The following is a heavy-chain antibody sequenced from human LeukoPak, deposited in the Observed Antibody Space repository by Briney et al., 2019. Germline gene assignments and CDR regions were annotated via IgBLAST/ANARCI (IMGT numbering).Heavy chain of an antibody. CDR3: ARDRGELTGQYFDY. V-gene: IGHV3-11*01. D-gene: IGHD3-10*01. Sequence: GGSLRLSRAASGFSPSGYYMSWIRPALGKGLERVSHISSSGSIADYADSVKGRFTISRDNAKNSLYLQMNSLRAEDTAVNYCARDRGELTGQYFDYWGQGTLVSVSS. J-gene: IGHJ4*02. CDR1: GFSPSGYY. CDR2: ISSSGSIA.